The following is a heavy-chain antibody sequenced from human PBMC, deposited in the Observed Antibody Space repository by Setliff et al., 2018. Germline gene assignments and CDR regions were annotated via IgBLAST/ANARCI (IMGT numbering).Heavy chain of an antibody. CDR3: ARAGGGSSFTAYYYYYYMDV. J-gene: IGHJ6*03. Sequence: SSETLSLTCTVSGGSISRYYWSWSRQPAGKGLEWIGRIYTSGSTNYNPSLKSRVTMSVDTSKNQFSLKLSSVTAADTAVYYCARAGGGSSFTAYYYYYYMDVWGKGTTVTVSS. V-gene: IGHV4-4*07. CDR2: IYTSGST. D-gene: IGHD6-13*01. CDR1: GGSISRYY.